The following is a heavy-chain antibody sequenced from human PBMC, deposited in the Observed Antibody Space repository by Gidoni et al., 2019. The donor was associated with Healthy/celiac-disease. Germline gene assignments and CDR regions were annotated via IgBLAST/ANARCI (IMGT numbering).Heavy chain of an antibody. CDR2: ITTSGDNT. CDR3: AKRFPQYFDY. D-gene: IGHD2-21*01. Sequence: EVQLLESGGGLVQPGGSLRLSCAAFGFTFGNSAMSWVRQAPGKGLEWVSTITTSGDNTYYADSVKGRFTISRDSSKNTLYLQMNSLRAEDTALYYCAKRFPQYFDYWGQGTLVTVSS. J-gene: IGHJ4*02. V-gene: IGHV3-23*01. CDR1: GFTFGNSA.